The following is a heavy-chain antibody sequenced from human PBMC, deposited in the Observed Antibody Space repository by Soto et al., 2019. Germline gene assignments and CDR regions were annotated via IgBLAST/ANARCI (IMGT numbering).Heavy chain of an antibody. CDR3: ARALGIAARHFDY. V-gene: IGHV3-21*01. CDR1: GFTFSSYS. J-gene: IGHJ4*02. CDR2: ISSSSSYI. D-gene: IGHD6-6*01. Sequence: PGGSLRLSCAASGFTFSSYSMNWVRQAPGKGLEWVSSISSSSSYIYYADSVKGRFTISRDNAKNSLYLQMNSLRAEDTAVYYCARALGIAARHFDYWGQGTLVTVSS.